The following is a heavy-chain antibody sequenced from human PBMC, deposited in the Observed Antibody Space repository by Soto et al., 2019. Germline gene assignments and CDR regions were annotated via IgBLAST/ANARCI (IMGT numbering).Heavy chain of an antibody. CDR1: GDTVSSNSVA. CDR3: ARSEEDSDYYYYGMDV. J-gene: IGHJ6*02. Sequence: SQTLSLTCVGSGDTVSSNSVAWNWARQSPSRGLEWLGRTYYRSRWYSDYAVSVRSRIDINADTSKNQVSLQLNSVTPEDTAVYYCARSEEDSDYYYYGMDVWGQGNTVTVSS. D-gene: IGHD2-15*01. V-gene: IGHV6-1*01. CDR2: TYYRSRWYS.